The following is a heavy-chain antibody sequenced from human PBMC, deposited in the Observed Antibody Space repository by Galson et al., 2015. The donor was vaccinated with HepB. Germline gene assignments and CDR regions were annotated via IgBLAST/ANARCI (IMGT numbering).Heavy chain of an antibody. CDR3: ARVWGSGWYYGYFDY. CDR2: IIPIFGTA. Sequence: SVKVSCKASGGTFSSYAISWVRQAPGQGLEWMGGIIPIFGTANYAQKFRGRVTITADESTSTAYMELSSLRSEDTAVYYCARVWGSGWYYGYFDYWGQGTLDTVSS. D-gene: IGHD6-19*01. CDR1: GGTFSSYA. V-gene: IGHV1-69*13. J-gene: IGHJ4*02.